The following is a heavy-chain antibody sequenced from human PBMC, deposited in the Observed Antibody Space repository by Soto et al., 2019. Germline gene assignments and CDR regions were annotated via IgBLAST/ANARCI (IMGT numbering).Heavy chain of an antibody. D-gene: IGHD2-15*01. CDR1: GGSFRGYY. J-gene: IGHJ5*02. V-gene: IGHV4-34*01. Sequence: QVQLQQWGAGLLKPSETLSLTCAVYGGSFRGYYWSWIRQPPGKGLEWIGEINHSGSTNYNPSLKSRVTISVDTSKNQFSLKLSSVTAADTAVYYCARKRWSPRTLWFDPWGQGTLVTVSS. CDR3: ARKRWSPRTLWFDP. CDR2: INHSGST.